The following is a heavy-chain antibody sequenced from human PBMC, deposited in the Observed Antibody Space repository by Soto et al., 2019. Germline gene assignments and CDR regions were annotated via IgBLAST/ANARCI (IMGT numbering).Heavy chain of an antibody. V-gene: IGHV4-59*01. J-gene: IGHJ5*02. CDR2: IYYTGST. CDR3: VKGGSSKFDP. D-gene: IGHD1-26*01. Sequence: LSLACTSSGGYIIGYDCRWIRQPPGKGLEWIGYIYYTGSTSYNPSLKSRVTISVDTSKNQFSLKLSSVAAADTAVYYCVKGGSSKFDPWGQGTLVTVSS. CDR1: GGYIIGYD.